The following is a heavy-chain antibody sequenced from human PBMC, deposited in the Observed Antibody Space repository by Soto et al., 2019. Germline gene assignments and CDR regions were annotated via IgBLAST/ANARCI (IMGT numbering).Heavy chain of an antibody. CDR1: GFTFSSYW. V-gene: IGHV3-74*01. D-gene: IGHD5-12*01. CDR2: INSDGSST. Sequence: EVQLVESGGGLVQPGGSLRLSCAASGFTFSSYWMHWVRQAPGKGLVWVSRINSDGSSTSYADSVKGRFTISRDNAKNTLYLQMNSLRAEDTAVYYCARACGGYSEYDHSAYYHYYYMDVWGKGTTVTDSS. J-gene: IGHJ6*03. CDR3: ARACGGYSEYDHSAYYHYYYMDV.